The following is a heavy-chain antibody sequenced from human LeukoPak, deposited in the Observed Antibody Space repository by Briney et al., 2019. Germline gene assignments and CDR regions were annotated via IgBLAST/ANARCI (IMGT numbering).Heavy chain of an antibody. CDR1: GGSFSGYY. J-gene: IGHJ4*02. D-gene: IGHD5-18*01. CDR3: ARGCGYSYGSDFDY. Sequence: SETLSLTCAVYGGSFSGYYWSWIRQPPGKGLEWIGEINHSGSTNYNPSLKSRVTISVDTSKNQFSLKLSSVTAADTAVYYCARGCGYSYGSDFDYWGQGTLVTVSS. V-gene: IGHV4-34*01. CDR2: INHSGST.